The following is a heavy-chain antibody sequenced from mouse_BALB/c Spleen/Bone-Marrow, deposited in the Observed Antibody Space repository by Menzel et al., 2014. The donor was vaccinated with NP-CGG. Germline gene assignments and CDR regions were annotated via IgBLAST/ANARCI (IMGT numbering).Heavy chain of an antibody. CDR1: GFNIKDTY. Sequence: EVQLQQSGAELVKPGASVKLSCTASGFNIKDTYMHWVKQRPEQGPEWIGRIDPAYGNTKYDPKFQGKATITADTSSNTAYLQLSSLPSEDTAVYYCTTYYGSRFTYWGQGTLVTVSA. J-gene: IGHJ3*01. CDR3: TTYYGSRFTY. CDR2: IDPAYGNT. V-gene: IGHV14-3*02. D-gene: IGHD2-9*01.